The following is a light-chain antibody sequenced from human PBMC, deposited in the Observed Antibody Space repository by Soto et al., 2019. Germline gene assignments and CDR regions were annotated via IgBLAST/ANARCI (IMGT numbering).Light chain of an antibody. V-gene: IGKV1-39*01. CDR2: AAS. CDR1: QSISSY. CDR3: QQSYSTLFT. J-gene: IGKJ3*01. Sequence: DIQMTQSPSSLCASVGDRVTITCRASQSISSYLNWYQQKPGKAPKLLIYAASSLQSGVPSRFSGSRSGTDFTLTISSLQPEDFATYYCQQSYSTLFTFGPGTNVDIK.